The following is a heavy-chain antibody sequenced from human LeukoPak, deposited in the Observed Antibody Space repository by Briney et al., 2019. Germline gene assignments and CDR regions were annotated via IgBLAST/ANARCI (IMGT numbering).Heavy chain of an antibody. CDR3: ASLTTMTSDY. J-gene: IGHJ4*02. D-gene: IGHD3-22*01. CDR2: INHSGST. V-gene: IGHV4-34*01. Sequence: SETLSLTCAVYGGSFSGYYRSWIRQPPGKGLEWIGEINHSGSTNYNPSLKSRVTISVDTSKNQFSLRLSSVTAADTAVYYCASLTTMTSDYWGQGTLVTVSS. CDR1: GGSFSGYY.